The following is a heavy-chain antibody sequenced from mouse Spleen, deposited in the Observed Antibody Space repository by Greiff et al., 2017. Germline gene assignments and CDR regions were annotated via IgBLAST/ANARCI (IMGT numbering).Heavy chain of an antibody. V-gene: IGHV2-4-1*01. CDR3: ASPANWDLYYFDY. J-gene: IGHJ2*01. CDR2: IWSDGST. D-gene: IGHD4-1*01. Sequence: QVQLKQSGPGLVAPSQSLSITCTVSGFSLTNYAVHWVRQSPGKGLEWLGVIWSDGSTDYNAAFISRLSISKDNSKSQVFFKMNSLQADDTAIYYCASPANWDLYYFDYWGQGTTLTVSS. CDR1: GFSLTNYA.